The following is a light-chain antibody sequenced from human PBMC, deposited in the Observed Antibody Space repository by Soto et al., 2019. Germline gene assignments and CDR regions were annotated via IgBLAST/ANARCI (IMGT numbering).Light chain of an antibody. CDR2: DAS. Sequence: NVLTQSPDTLSLTPRERATLSCRASQSVSAYLAWYQQKPGQAPRLLIYDASNRDTGIPARFSGSGSGTDFTLTISRLEPEDFAVYYCQQYGSSSWTFGEGTKVDIK. CDR1: QSVSAY. J-gene: IGKJ1*01. V-gene: IGKV3-11*01. CDR3: QQYGSSSWT.